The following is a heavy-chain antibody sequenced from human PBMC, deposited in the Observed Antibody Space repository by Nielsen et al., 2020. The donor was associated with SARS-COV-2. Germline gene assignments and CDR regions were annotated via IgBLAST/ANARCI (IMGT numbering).Heavy chain of an antibody. V-gene: IGHV1-18*01. Sequence: ASVKVSYKASGYTFTSYGISWVRQAPGQGLEWMGWISAYNGNTNYAQKLQGRVTMTTDTSTSTAYMELRSLRSDDTAVYYCARDGLGYCSSTSCSSGDYYYGMDVWGQGTTVTVSS. J-gene: IGHJ6*02. D-gene: IGHD2-2*03. CDR1: GYTFTSYG. CDR2: ISAYNGNT. CDR3: ARDGLGYCSSTSCSSGDYYYGMDV.